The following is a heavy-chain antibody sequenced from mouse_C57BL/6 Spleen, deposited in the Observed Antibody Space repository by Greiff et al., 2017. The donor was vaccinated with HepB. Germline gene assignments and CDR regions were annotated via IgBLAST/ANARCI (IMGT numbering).Heavy chain of an antibody. CDR3: AREGQLRLQFAY. Sequence: VQGVESGPELVKPGASVKISCKASGYAFSSSWMNWVKQRPGKGLEWIGRIYPGDGDTNYNGKFKGKATLTADKSSSTAYMQLSSLTSEDSAVYFCAREGQLRLQFAYWGQGTLVTVSA. D-gene: IGHD3-2*02. J-gene: IGHJ3*01. V-gene: IGHV1-82*01. CDR2: IYPGDGDT. CDR1: GYAFSSSW.